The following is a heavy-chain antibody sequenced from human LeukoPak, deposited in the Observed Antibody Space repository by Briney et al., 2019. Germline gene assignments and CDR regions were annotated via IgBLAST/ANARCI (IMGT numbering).Heavy chain of an antibody. Sequence: GGSLRLSCAASGFTVSSNYMSWVRQAPGKGLEWVSVIYSGGSTYYADSVKGRFTISRHNSKNTLYLQMNSLGAEDTAVYYCARGTSRRGASMDVWGQGTTVTVSS. D-gene: IGHD3-10*01. CDR1: GFTVSSNY. V-gene: IGHV3-53*04. CDR2: IYSGGST. J-gene: IGHJ6*02. CDR3: ARGTSRRGASMDV.